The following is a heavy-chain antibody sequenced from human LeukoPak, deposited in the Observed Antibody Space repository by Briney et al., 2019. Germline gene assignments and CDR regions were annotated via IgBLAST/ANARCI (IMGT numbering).Heavy chain of an antibody. J-gene: IGHJ1*01. CDR3: AKDDDWGRYKH. V-gene: IGHV3-23*01. CDR1: GFTFSSHG. D-gene: IGHD3-16*01. Sequence: GGTLRLSCAASGFTFSSHGMNWVRQAPGKGLEWVSGISPSGGITYCTDSVKGRFTISRDNSKNTQSLQMNSLRAEDTAVYYCAKDDDWGRYKHWGQGTLVTVSS. CDR2: ISPSGGIT.